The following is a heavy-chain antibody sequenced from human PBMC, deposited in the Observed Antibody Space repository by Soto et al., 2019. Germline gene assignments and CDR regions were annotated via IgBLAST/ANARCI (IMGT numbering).Heavy chain of an antibody. D-gene: IGHD3-3*01. CDR2: ISSSSYI. V-gene: IGHV3-21*01. CDR1: GFTFSSYS. Sequence: LRLSCAASGFTFSSYSMNWVRQAPGKGLEWVSSISSSSYIYYADSVKGRFTISRDNAKNSLYLQMNSLRAEDTAVYYCASGGLRFLEWLTDAFDIWGQGTMVTVSS. CDR3: ASGGLRFLEWLTDAFDI. J-gene: IGHJ3*02.